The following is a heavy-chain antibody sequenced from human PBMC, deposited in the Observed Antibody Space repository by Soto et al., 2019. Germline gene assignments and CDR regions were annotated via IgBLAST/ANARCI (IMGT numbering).Heavy chain of an antibody. CDR3: TRDPYGGSQYYFDS. J-gene: IGHJ4*02. Sequence: VQLVESGGGVVQPGRSLRLSCAASGFTFTNYGMHWVRQAPGKGLEWVAVIWYDGSNRFYADSVKGRFTISKDNSQNMLYLQMHSLRPEDTAVYYCTRDPYGGSQYYFDSWGQGTLVTVSS. V-gene: IGHV3-33*01. CDR1: GFTFTNYG. D-gene: IGHD1-26*01. CDR2: IWYDGSNR.